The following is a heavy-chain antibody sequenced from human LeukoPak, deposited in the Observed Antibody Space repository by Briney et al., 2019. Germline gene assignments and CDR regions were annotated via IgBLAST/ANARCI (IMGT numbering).Heavy chain of an antibody. CDR3: ARDRVIAVAGTEYYYYYGMDV. D-gene: IGHD6-19*01. V-gene: IGHV3-21*01. J-gene: IGHJ6*02. Sequence: GGSLRLSCAASGFTFSSYSMNWVRQAPGKGLEWVSSISSSSSYIYYADSVKGRFTISRDNAKNSLYLQMNSLGAEDTAVYYCARDRVIAVAGTEYYYYYGMDVWGQGTTVTVSS. CDR2: ISSSSSYI. CDR1: GFTFSSYS.